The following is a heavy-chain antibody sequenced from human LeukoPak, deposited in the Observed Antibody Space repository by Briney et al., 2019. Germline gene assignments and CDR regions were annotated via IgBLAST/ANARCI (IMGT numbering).Heavy chain of an antibody. V-gene: IGHV4-59*08. Sequence: PSETLSLTCTVSGGSISSNYWSWIRQPPGKGLEWIGYIYYSGSTNYNPSLKSRVTISVDTSKNQFSLKLSSVTAADTAVYYCARRVARDYYGSWFDPWGQGTLVTVSS. CDR2: IYYSGST. CDR3: ARRVARDYYGSWFDP. CDR1: GGSISSNY. J-gene: IGHJ5*02. D-gene: IGHD3-10*01.